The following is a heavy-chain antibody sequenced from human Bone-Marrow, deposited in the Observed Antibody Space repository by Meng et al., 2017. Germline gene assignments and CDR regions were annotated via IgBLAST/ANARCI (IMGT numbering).Heavy chain of an antibody. D-gene: IGHD3-10*01. Sequence: GESLKISCAASGFTFSSYAMSWVRQAPGKGLEWVSAISGSGGSTYYADSVKGRFTISRDNSKNTLYLQMNSLRAEDTAVYYCAKDNPYSSGSYYPYYFDYWGQGTLVTVSS. CDR2: ISGSGGST. CDR1: GFTFSSYA. CDR3: AKDNPYSSGSYYPYYFDY. J-gene: IGHJ4*02. V-gene: IGHV3-23*01.